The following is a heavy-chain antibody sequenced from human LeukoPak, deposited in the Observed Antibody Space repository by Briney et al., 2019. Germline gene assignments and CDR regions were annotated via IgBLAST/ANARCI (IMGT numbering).Heavy chain of an antibody. V-gene: IGHV4-31*03. CDR1: GGSISSGGYY. CDR2: IYYSGST. Sequence: PSETLSLTCTVSGGSISSGGYYWSWIRQHPGKGLEWIGYIYYSGSTYYNSSLKSRVTISVDTSKNQFSLKLSSVTAADTAVYYCASYDSSGYYYGLDYWGQGTLVTVSS. J-gene: IGHJ4*02. CDR3: ASYDSSGYYYGLDY. D-gene: IGHD3-22*01.